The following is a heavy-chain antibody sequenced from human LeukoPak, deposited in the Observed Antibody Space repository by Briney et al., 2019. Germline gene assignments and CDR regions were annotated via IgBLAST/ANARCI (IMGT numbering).Heavy chain of an antibody. CDR1: GQSFSSGYY. CDR3: ASTTRSRVTPYY. V-gene: IGHV4-38-2*01. J-gene: IGHJ4*02. CDR2: IYHSGNA. D-gene: IGHD4-11*01. Sequence: SETLSLTCAVSGQSFSSGYYWGWIRPPPGKGLEWIGTIYHSGNAYYNWSLESRLTISVDTSTNQFSLNLTSVTAADTAVYYCASTTRSRVTPYYWGQGTLVTVSS.